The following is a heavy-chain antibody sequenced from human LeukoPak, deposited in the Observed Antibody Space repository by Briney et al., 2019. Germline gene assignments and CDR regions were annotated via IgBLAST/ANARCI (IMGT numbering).Heavy chain of an antibody. Sequence: GGSLRPSCAASGFTFSSYWMHWVRQAPGKGLVWVSRINSDGSSTSYADSVKGRFTISRDNAKNTLYLQMNSLRAEDTAVYYCARDGAAYDFWSGYYVTEYNWFDPWGQGTLVTVSS. D-gene: IGHD3-3*01. V-gene: IGHV3-74*01. CDR2: INSDGSST. CDR3: ARDGAAYDFWSGYYVTEYNWFDP. J-gene: IGHJ5*02. CDR1: GFTFSSYW.